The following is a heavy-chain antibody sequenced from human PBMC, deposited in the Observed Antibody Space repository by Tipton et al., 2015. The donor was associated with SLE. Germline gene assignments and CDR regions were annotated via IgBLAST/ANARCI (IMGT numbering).Heavy chain of an antibody. Sequence: TLSLTCTVSGGSISSYYWSWIRQPAGKGLEWIGTVYYNGATYYNPSFKSRVSISIDTSKNHFSLKLISVTAADTAVYYCAREFLNPVTTVHYYFDLWGRGTLVTVSS. CDR1: GGSISSYY. D-gene: IGHD4-11*01. V-gene: IGHV4-4*07. CDR2: VYYNGAT. CDR3: AREFLNPVTTVHYYFDL. J-gene: IGHJ2*01.